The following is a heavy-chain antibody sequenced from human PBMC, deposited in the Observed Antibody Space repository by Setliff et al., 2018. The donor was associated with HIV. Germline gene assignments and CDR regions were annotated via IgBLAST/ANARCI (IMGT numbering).Heavy chain of an antibody. Sequence: KPSETLSLTCSVSGGSILSGGYYWSWIRQHPGRGLEWIGYIYNSGSSYYNPSLKSRITISVDTSKNQFSLKLTSVTAEDTAVYYCAREGNRKSFDYWGQGTLVTLSS. J-gene: IGHJ4*02. CDR3: AREGNRKSFDY. CDR2: IYNSGSS. CDR1: GGSILSGGYY. V-gene: IGHV4-31*03.